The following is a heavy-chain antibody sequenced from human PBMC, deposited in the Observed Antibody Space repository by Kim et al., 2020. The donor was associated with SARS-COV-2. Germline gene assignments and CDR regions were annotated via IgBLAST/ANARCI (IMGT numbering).Heavy chain of an antibody. D-gene: IGHD6-19*01. Sequence: GGSLRHSCAASGFNFKNYTISWVRQAPGKGLEWVSSIKPSGNLTFYADSVKGRFAISRDDAKNSLFLQLNSLRAEDTAVYYCGRDYPGGWLVNYFDFCG. CDR2: IKPSGNLT. J-gene: IGHJ4*01. V-gene: IGHV3-21*01. CDR1: GFNFKNYT. CDR3: GRDYPGGWLVNYFDF.